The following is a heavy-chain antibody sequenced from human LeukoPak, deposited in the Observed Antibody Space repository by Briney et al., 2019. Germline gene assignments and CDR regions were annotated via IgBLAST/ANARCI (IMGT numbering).Heavy chain of an antibody. J-gene: IGHJ4*02. CDR1: GGSISSSSYY. V-gene: IGHV4-39*01. D-gene: IGHD3-22*01. Sequence: SETLSLTCTVSGGSISSSSYYWGWIRHPPGKGLEWIGSIYYSGSTYYNPSLKSRVTISVDTSKNQFSLKLSSVTAADTAVYYCARHERYYDSSGYFDYWGQGTLVTVSS. CDR2: IYYSGST. CDR3: ARHERYYDSSGYFDY.